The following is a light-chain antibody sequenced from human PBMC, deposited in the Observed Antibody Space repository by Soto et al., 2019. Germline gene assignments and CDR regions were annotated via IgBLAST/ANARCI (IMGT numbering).Light chain of an antibody. CDR1: QDIGSA. J-gene: IGKJ4*01. CDR3: EQFNGSPLT. V-gene: IGKV1-13*02. CDR2: DAS. Sequence: IQLTQSPSSLSASVGARVTITCRAGQDIGSALAWYQQRPGKAPKLLLYDASNLEAGVPSRFSGSGSGTDFTLTITGLRPEDCATYYCEQFNGSPLTFGGGTKVQIK.